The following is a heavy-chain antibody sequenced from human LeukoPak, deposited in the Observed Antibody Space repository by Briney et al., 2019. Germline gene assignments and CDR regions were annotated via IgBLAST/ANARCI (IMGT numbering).Heavy chain of an antibody. J-gene: IGHJ4*02. D-gene: IGHD5-18*01. Sequence: ASVKVSCKASGYTFTCYDINWERHAPGQGLEWVGWMNPKSGNTGYAPKFQGRVTMTRNTSITTAYMELSSLRSEDTAVYYCASLRTSYGLTGQYYFDYWGQGTLVTVSS. CDR3: ASLRTSYGLTGQYYFDY. V-gene: IGHV1-8*01. CDR2: MNPKSGNT. CDR1: GYTFTCYD.